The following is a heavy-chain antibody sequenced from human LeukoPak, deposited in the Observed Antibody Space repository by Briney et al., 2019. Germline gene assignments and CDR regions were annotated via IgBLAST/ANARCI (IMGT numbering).Heavy chain of an antibody. D-gene: IGHD3-22*01. J-gene: IGHJ6*02. CDR2: IGTAGDT. CDR1: GFTFSSYD. CDR3: ARDSGYYYDSSGYYYPGYYGMDV. V-gene: IGHV3-13*04. Sequence: PGGSLRLSCAASGFTFSSYDMHWVRQATGKGLEWVSAIGTAGDTYYPGSVKGRFTISRENAKSSLYLQMNSLRAGDTAVYYCARDSGYYYDSSGYYYPGYYGMDVWGQGTTVTVSS.